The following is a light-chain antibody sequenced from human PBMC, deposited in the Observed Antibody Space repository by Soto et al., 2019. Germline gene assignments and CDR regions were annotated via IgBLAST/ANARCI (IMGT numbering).Light chain of an antibody. CDR2: AAS. CDR3: QQSYSTLWT. CDR1: QSISYY. V-gene: IGKV1-39*01. Sequence: DIQMIQSPSSLSASVGDRVTITCRASQSISYYLNWYQQKPGKAPKLLIYAASTLQSGVPSRFSGSGSGTDFTLTISSLQPEDFATYYCQQSYSTLWTFGQGTKVEIK. J-gene: IGKJ1*01.